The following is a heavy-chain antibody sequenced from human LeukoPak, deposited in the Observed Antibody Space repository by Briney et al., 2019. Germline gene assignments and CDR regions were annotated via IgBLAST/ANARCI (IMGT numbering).Heavy chain of an antibody. J-gene: IGHJ4*02. CDR1: GGTFISYA. D-gene: IGHD6-13*01. Sequence: GASVKVSCKASGGTFISYAISWVRQAPGQGLEGMGGIIPIFGTANNAQKFQGRVTITADESTITAYMELSSLRSEDTAVYYCARVSGSSSWPHYYFDYWGQGTLVTVSS. CDR3: ARVSGSSSWPHYYFDY. CDR2: IIPIFGTA. V-gene: IGHV1-69*13.